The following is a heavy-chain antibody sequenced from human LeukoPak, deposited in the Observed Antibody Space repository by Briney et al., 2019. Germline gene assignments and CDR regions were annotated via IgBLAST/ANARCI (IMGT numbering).Heavy chain of an antibody. CDR2: ISAYNGNT. D-gene: IGHD3-9*01. CDR1: SYIFINYG. J-gene: IGHJ3*02. CDR3: ARGNYDILTGPRRTDAFDI. Sequence: ASVKVSCKASSYIFINYGISWVRQAPGQGLEWMGWISAYNGNTNYAQNLQGRATMTTDTSTSTAYMELRSLRSDDTAMYYCARGNYDILTGPRRTDAFDIWGQGTMVTVSS. V-gene: IGHV1-18*01.